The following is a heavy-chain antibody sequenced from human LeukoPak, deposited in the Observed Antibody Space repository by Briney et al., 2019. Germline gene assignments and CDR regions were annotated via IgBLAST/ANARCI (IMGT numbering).Heavy chain of an antibody. CDR2: IYYSGST. CDR3: ARDGYNYDYYGMDV. D-gene: IGHD5-24*01. Sequence: SETLSLTCTVSGGSISSSSYYWGWIRQPPGKGLEWIGSIYYSGSTYYNPSLKSRVTISVDTSKNQFSLKLSSVTAADTAVYYCARDGYNYDYYGMDVWGQGTTVTVSS. CDR1: GGSISSSSYY. V-gene: IGHV4-39*07. J-gene: IGHJ6*02.